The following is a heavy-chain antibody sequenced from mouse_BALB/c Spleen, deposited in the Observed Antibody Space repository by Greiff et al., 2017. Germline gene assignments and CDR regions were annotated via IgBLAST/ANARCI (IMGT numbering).Heavy chain of an antibody. CDR2: ISSGGST. J-gene: IGHJ3*01. CDR1: GFTFSSYA. V-gene: IGHV5-6-5*01. Sequence: EVQLQESGGGLVKPGGSLKLSCAASGFTFSSYAMSWVRQTPEKRLEWVASISSGGSTYYPDSVKGRFTISRDNARNILYLQMSSLRSEDTAMYYCAREGATATIFAYWGQGTLVTVSA. CDR3: AREGATATIFAY. D-gene: IGHD1-2*01.